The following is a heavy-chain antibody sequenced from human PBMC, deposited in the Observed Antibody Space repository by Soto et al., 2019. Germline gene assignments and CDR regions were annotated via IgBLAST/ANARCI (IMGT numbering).Heavy chain of an antibody. CDR2: ISAYNGNT. V-gene: IGHV1-18*01. J-gene: IGHJ6*02. CDR3: AREGITIFGVVPMSQYPHNGMDF. D-gene: IGHD3-3*01. Sequence: ASLKVSCKASGYTFTSYGISWVRQAPGQGLEWMGWISAYNGNTNYAQKLQGRVTMTTDTSTSTAYMELRSLRSDDTAVYYCAREGITIFGVVPMSQYPHNGMDFWGQGTTVTGSS. CDR1: GYTFTSYG.